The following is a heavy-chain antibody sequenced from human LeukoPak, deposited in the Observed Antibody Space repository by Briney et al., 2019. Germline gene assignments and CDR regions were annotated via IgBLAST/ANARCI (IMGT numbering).Heavy chain of an antibody. J-gene: IGHJ4*02. D-gene: IGHD2-15*01. CDR2: ISSSGSTI. Sequence: GGSLRLSCAASGFTFSSYEMNWVRQAPGKGLEWVSYISSSGSTIYYADSVKGRFTISRDNAKNSLYLQMNSLRAEDTAVYYCARDLISFYCSGGSCHNTPSDYWGQGTLVTVSS. V-gene: IGHV3-48*03. CDR3: ARDLISFYCSGGSCHNTPSDY. CDR1: GFTFSSYE.